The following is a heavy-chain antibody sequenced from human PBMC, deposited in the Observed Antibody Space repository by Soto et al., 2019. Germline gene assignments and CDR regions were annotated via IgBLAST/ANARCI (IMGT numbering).Heavy chain of an antibody. CDR3: AHIAACFGEYDFDY. Sequence: SGPTLVNPTQTLTLTCTFSGFSLSTSGVGVGWIRQPPGKALEWLALIYWNDDKRYSPSLKSRLTITKDTSKNQVVLTMTNMDPVDTAIFFCAHIAACFGEYDFDYWGQGTLVTVSS. D-gene: IGHD3-10*01. CDR1: GFSLSTSGVG. CDR2: IYWNDDK. V-gene: IGHV2-5*01. J-gene: IGHJ4*02.